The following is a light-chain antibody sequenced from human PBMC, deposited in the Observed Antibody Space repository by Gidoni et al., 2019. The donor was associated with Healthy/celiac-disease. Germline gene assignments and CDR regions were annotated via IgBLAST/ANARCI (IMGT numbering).Light chain of an antibody. CDR2: EAS. V-gene: IGKV1-33*01. CDR1: QNISNY. Sequence: DIQMTQSPSSLSASVGDRVTITCQASQNISNYLNWYQQKPGKAPKLLIYEASNLETGVPPRFSGSGSGTDFTFTISSLQPEDVAAYYCQQYDNLPLTFGGGTKLEIK. CDR3: QQYDNLPLT. J-gene: IGKJ4*01.